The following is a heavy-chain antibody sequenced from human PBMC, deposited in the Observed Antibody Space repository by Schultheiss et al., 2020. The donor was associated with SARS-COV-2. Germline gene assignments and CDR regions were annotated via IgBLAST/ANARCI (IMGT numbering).Heavy chain of an antibody. CDR1: GGSISSRSYH. CDR3: ARHGPSYGSGSYPLDY. Sequence: SETLSLTCTVSGGSISSRSYHWGWIRQPPGKGLEWIGSVYYSGTTYYDPSLRSRLTISVDTSKNQFSLKLNSVTAADTAVYYCARHGPSYGSGSYPLDYWGQGTLVTVSS. V-gene: IGHV4-39*01. J-gene: IGHJ4*02. CDR2: VYYSGTT. D-gene: IGHD3-10*01.